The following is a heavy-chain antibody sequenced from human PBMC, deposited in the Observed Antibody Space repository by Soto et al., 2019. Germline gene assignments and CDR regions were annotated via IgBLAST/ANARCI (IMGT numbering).Heavy chain of an antibody. Sequence: QVQLVQSGAEVKKPGSSVRVSCKASGDTFTFYSINWVRQAPGLGLEWMGRINPILSMSNYAQRFQGRVTITADKSTSKAYMELSSLRSEATAMYYCASSYGSGYRAFDYWGQGALVTVSS. V-gene: IGHV1-69*02. J-gene: IGHJ4*02. CDR3: ASSYGSGYRAFDY. CDR1: GDTFTFYS. CDR2: INPILSMS. D-gene: IGHD3-10*01.